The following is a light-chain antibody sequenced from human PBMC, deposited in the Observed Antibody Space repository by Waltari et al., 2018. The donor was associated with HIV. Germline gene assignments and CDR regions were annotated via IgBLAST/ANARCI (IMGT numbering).Light chain of an antibody. CDR1: QSVRSL. CDR3: QQRSNWPLT. J-gene: IGKJ4*01. CDR2: DAS. V-gene: IGKV3-11*01. Sequence: ELVFTQSPATLSFSPGARATLSCGASQSVRSLIAWYQQKPGQAPRLLIYDASNRATGIPARFSGSGSGTDFTLTISSLEPEDFAVYYCQQRSNWPLTFGGGTEVEIK.